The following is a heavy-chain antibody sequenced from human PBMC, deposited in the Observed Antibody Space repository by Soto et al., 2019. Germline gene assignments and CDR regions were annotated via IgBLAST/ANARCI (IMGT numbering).Heavy chain of an antibody. D-gene: IGHD3-3*01. CDR2: MNPNSGNT. Sequence: ASVKVSCKASGYTFTSYDINRVRQATGQGLEWMGWMNPNSGNTGYAQKFQGRVTMTRNTSISTAYMELSSLRSEDTAVYYCARAGGSGYYTGGYYYYYMDVWGKGTTVTVSS. CDR1: GYTFTSYD. J-gene: IGHJ6*03. V-gene: IGHV1-8*01. CDR3: ARAGGSGYYTGGYYYYYMDV.